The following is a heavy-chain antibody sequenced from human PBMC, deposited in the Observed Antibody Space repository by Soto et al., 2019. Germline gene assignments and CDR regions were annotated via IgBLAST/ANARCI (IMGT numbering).Heavy chain of an antibody. CDR1: GGSIISGGYS. D-gene: IGHD6-13*01. Sequence: PSDTLSLTCAVSGGSIISGGYSWIWIRQPPGKGLEWIGYIYHSGSTYYNPSLKSRVTISVDRSKNQFSLKLSSVTAADTAVYYCARDNSSRGWFDPWGQGTLVTVSS. CDR3: ARDNSSRGWFDP. V-gene: IGHV4-30-2*01. CDR2: IYHSGST. J-gene: IGHJ5*02.